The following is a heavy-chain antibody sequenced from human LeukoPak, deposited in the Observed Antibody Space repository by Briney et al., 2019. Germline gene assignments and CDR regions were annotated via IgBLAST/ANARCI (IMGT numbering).Heavy chain of an antibody. Sequence: PGGSLRLSCAASGFTFSSYWMSWVRQAPGKGLEWVAIIKQDGTEKYYGDSVKGRFAISRDNAKNSLYLQMNSLRAEDTAVYYCARESEGDFWGGYGAWGQGTLVTVSS. CDR3: ARESEGDFWGGYGA. V-gene: IGHV3-7*01. J-gene: IGHJ5*02. CDR1: GFTFSSYW. D-gene: IGHD3-3*01. CDR2: IKQDGTEK.